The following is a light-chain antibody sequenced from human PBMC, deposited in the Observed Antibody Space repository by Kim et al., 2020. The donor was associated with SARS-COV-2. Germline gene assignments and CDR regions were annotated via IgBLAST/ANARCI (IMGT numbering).Light chain of an antibody. CDR3: MQALQTSYS. J-gene: IGKJ2*03. CDR1: QSLLHSNGYNY. V-gene: IGKV2-28*01. Sequence: DIVMTQSPLSLPVTPGEPASISCRSSQSLLHSNGYNYLDWYLQKPGQSPQLLIYLGSNRASGVPGRFSGSGSGTDFTLKISRVEAEDVGVYYCMQALQTSYSFGQGTKLEI. CDR2: LGS.